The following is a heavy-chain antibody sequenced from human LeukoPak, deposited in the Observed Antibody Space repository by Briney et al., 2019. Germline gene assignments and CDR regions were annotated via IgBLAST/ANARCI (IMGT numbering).Heavy chain of an antibody. J-gene: IGHJ4*02. CDR2: ISTSGGTT. CDR3: AKDSSGYFEY. D-gene: IGHD3-22*01. Sequence: GGSLRLSCAASGLTFTRFGMGWVRQAPGKGREWVSAISTSGGTTYYMDSVKGRFTISRDNSKDMVYLQMNSLRAEDTAVYYCAKDSSGYFEYWGQGTLVTVSS. CDR1: GLTFTRFG. V-gene: IGHV3-23*01.